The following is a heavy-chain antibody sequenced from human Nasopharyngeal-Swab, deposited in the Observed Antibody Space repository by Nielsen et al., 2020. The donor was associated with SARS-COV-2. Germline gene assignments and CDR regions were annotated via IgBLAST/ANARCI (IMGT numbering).Heavy chain of an antibody. CDR2: ISSSGSTI. CDR1: GFTFSDYY. D-gene: IGHD3-10*01. Sequence: GGSLRLSCAASGFTFSDYYMSWIRQAPGKGLEWVSYISSSGSTIYYADSVKGRFTISRDNAKNSLYLQMNSLRAEDTAVYYCAKDYYYGSGSYHFFDYWGQGTLVTVSS. V-gene: IGHV3-11*01. CDR3: AKDYYYGSGSYHFFDY. J-gene: IGHJ4*02.